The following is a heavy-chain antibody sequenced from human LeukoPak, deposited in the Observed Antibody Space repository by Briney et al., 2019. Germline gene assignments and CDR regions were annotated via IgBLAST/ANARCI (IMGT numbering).Heavy chain of an antibody. V-gene: IGHV3-30*18. Sequence: GGSLRLSCAASGFTFSSYGMHWVRQAPGKGLEWVAVMSYDGSNKYYADSVKGRFTISRDNSKNTLYLQMNSLRAEDTAVYYRAKVRYCSSTICYAGYYYYYGMDVWGQGTTVTVSS. CDR1: GFTFSSYG. J-gene: IGHJ6*02. CDR3: AKVRYCSSTICYAGYYYYYGMDV. CDR2: MSYDGSNK. D-gene: IGHD2-2*01.